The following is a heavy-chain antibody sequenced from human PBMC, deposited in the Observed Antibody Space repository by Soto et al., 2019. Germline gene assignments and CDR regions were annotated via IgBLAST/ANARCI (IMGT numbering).Heavy chain of an antibody. J-gene: IGHJ4*02. CDR2: IIPIFGTA. CDR3: ASTKRTPTVAGMLFDY. CDR1: GGTFSSYA. D-gene: IGHD6-19*01. Sequence: SVKVSCKASGGTFSSYAISWVRQAPGQGLEWMGGIIPIFGTANYAQKFQGRVTITADESTSTASMELSSLRSEDTALYYCASTKRTPTVAGMLFDYWGQGTLVTVSS. V-gene: IGHV1-69*13.